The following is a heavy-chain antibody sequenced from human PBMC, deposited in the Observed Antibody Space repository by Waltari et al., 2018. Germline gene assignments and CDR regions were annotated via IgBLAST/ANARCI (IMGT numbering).Heavy chain of an antibody. D-gene: IGHD4-17*01. Sequence: EVQLVESGGGLVQPGGSLRLSCAASGFTVSSNYMSWVRQAPGKGLEGVSVIYSGGSTYYADSVKGRFTISRDNSKNTLYLQMNSLRAEDTAVYYCARDHYGDYLDGMDVWGQGTTVTVSS. CDR2: IYSGGST. CDR1: GFTVSSNY. V-gene: IGHV3-66*02. CDR3: ARDHYGDYLDGMDV. J-gene: IGHJ6*02.